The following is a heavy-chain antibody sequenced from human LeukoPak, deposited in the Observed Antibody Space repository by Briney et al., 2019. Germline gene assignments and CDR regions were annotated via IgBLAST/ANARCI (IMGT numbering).Heavy chain of an antibody. CDR1: GGSKSSHY. CDR2: IYYSGST. Sequence: SETLTLTCTVSGGSKSSHYWSWIRQPPGKGLEWIGYIYYSGSTNYNPSLKSRVTISVDTSKNQFSLKLSSVTAADTAVYYCARLDPRDGYRGYWGQGTLVTVSS. D-gene: IGHD5-24*01. J-gene: IGHJ4*02. V-gene: IGHV4-59*11. CDR3: ARLDPRDGYRGY.